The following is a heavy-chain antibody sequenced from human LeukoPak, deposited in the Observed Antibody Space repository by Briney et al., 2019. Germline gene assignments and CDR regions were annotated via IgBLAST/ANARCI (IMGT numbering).Heavy chain of an antibody. V-gene: IGHV3-7*01. CDR3: ARTSRSSSIDD. D-gene: IGHD2-15*01. J-gene: IGHJ4*02. Sequence: GGSLRLSCAASGFTFSSYWTTWVRQAPRKGMEWVSNINQGGSDKSYVDSVKGRFTISRDNAKNSLYLEMNSLRVEDTAMYYCARTSRSSSIDDWGQGTLVTVSS. CDR2: INQGGSDK. CDR1: GFTFSSYW.